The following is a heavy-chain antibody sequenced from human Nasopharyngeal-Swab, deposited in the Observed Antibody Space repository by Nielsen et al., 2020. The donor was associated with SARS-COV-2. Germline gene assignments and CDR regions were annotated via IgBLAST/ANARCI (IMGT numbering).Heavy chain of an antibody. D-gene: IGHD3-22*01. CDR3: ARVYYDSSGYYQY. V-gene: IGHV1-3*01. Sequence: VRQATGQRLEWMGWINAGNGNTKYSQKFQGRVTITRDTSASTAYMELSSLRSEDTAVYYCARVYYDSSGYYQYWGQGTLVTVSS. CDR2: INAGNGNT. J-gene: IGHJ4*02.